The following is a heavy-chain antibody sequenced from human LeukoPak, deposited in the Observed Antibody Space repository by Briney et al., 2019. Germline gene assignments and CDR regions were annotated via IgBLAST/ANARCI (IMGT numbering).Heavy chain of an antibody. CDR3: ARDSAYYYMDV. J-gene: IGHJ6*03. CDR2: IYTSGST. Sequence: PSETLSLTCTASGGSISSSSYYWSWIRQPAGKGLEWIGRIYTSGSTNYNPSLKSRVTISVDTSKNQFSLKLSSVTAADTAVYYCARDSAYYYMDVWDKGTTVTISS. D-gene: IGHD2-21*01. CDR1: GGSISSSSYY. V-gene: IGHV4-61*02.